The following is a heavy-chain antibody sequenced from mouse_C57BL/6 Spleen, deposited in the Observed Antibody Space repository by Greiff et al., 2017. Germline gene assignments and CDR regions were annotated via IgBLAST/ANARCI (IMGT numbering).Heavy chain of an antibody. CDR2: ISSGSSII. V-gene: IGHV5-17*01. Sequence: EVQVVESGGGLVKPGGSLKLSCAASGFTFSDYGMHWVRQAPETGLEWVAYISSGSSIIYYADTVKGRFTISRDNAKNTLFLQMTSLRSEDTAMYYYARPNYYGSYYYAMDYWGKRTSVT. CDR1: GFTFSDYG. J-gene: IGHJ4*01. CDR3: ARPNYYGSYYYAMDY. D-gene: IGHD1-1*01.